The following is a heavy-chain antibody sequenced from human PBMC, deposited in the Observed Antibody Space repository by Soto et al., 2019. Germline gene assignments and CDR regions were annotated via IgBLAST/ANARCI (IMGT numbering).Heavy chain of an antibody. Sequence: GGSLRLSCAASGFTFSSYSMNWVRQAPGKGLEWVAVISYDASTKYYADSVKGRFTISRDNAKNSLYLQMNSLRAEDTAMYYCARVDPPAKSWGRGTLVTVSS. CDR2: ISYDASTK. J-gene: IGHJ5*02. V-gene: IGHV3-30*03. CDR3: ARVDPPAKS. D-gene: IGHD2-2*01. CDR1: GFTFSSYS.